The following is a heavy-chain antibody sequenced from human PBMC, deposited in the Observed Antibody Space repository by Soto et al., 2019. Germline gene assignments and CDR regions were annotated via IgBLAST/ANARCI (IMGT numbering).Heavy chain of an antibody. CDR3: AKEPRLQLAY. D-gene: IGHD1-1*01. J-gene: IGHJ4*02. CDR2: ISGGGDGT. V-gene: IGHV3-23*01. Sequence: EVHLLESGGGLVQPGGSLRLSCTASGFPFGNYAMYWVRQAPGKGLEWVSGISGGGDGTNYAYSVKGRFSVSRDNSRNTMYLQMNRLRAEDTAVYYCAKEPRLQLAYWGQGTLVTVSS. CDR1: GFPFGNYA.